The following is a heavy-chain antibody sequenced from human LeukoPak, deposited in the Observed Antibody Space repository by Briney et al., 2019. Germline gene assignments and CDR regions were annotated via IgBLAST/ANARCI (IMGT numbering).Heavy chain of an antibody. Sequence: KPSETLSLTCTVSGASMSSFYWSWIRQSPGKGLEWIGYIYSSGSTNYNPSLKSRVTISVDTSKSQFSLKLSSVTAADTAVYYCARGMRSRCSSTSCQRGPYYYYYYMDVWGKGTTVTVSS. J-gene: IGHJ6*03. V-gene: IGHV4-59*01. CDR3: ARGMRSRCSSTSCQRGPYYYYYYMDV. D-gene: IGHD2-2*01. CDR1: GASMSSFY. CDR2: IYSSGST.